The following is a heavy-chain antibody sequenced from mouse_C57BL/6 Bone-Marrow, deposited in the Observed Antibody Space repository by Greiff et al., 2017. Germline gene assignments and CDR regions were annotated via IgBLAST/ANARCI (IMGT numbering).Heavy chain of an antibody. D-gene: IGHD2-5*01. CDR2: IYPGAGDT. CDR3: RTAEYSNLESLHWYFDV. Sequence: QVQLQQSGPELVKPGASVKISCKASGYAFTSSWMNWVKQRPVQGLEWIGRIYPGAGDTNYNRQFKGKATLTADKSSSTAYMQLSSLTSEDSAVYSCRTAEYSNLESLHWYFDVWGTGTTVTVS. CDR1: GYAFTSSW. J-gene: IGHJ1*03. V-gene: IGHV1-82*01.